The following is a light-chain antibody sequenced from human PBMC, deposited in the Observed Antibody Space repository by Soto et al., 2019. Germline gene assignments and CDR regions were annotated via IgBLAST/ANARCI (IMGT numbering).Light chain of an antibody. V-gene: IGKV3-20*01. CDR3: QQYGSSPPWA. Sequence: IVLTQSPGTLSLSPGERATLSCRASQSVSRIYLAWYQQKPGQAPRLLIYGASSRATGIPDRFSGSGSGTDFILTVSRLEPEYFAVYNCQQYGSSPPWAFGQGTKVDIK. CDR2: GAS. J-gene: IGKJ1*01. CDR1: QSVSRIY.